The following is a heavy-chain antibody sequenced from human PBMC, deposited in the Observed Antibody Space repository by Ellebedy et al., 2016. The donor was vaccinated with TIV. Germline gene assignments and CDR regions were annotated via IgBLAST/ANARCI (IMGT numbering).Heavy chain of an antibody. CDR2: IKQDGRDK. CDR3: ARRYCTISRCFAASWASLDM. J-gene: IGHJ3*02. Sequence: GESLKISCADSGSTFSSYWMTWVRQPPGKGLKWVANIKQDGRDKYYVDSVRGRFTISRDNAKNSLYLQMNSLTVEDTAVYYCARRYCTISRCFAASWASLDMWGQGTMVTVSS. D-gene: IGHD2-2*01. CDR1: GSTFSSYW. V-gene: IGHV3-7*01.